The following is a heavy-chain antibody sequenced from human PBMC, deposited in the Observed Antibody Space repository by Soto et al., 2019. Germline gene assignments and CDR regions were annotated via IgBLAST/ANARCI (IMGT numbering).Heavy chain of an antibody. CDR1: GFTFSSYA. D-gene: IGHD3-22*01. V-gene: IGHV3-23*01. CDR3: ARDRSYYESSGSYSPPN. J-gene: IGHJ4*02. CDR2: ISGSAATT. Sequence: PGGSLSLSCAASGFTFSSYAMNWVRQAPRKGLEWVSAISGSAATTHFADSVKGRFTISRDNSKNTLYLQMNSLRAEDTAVYYCARDRSYYESSGSYSPPNWGQGTLVTV.